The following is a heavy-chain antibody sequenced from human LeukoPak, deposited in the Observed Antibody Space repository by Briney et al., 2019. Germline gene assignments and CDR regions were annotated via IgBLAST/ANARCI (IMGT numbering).Heavy chain of an antibody. V-gene: IGHV4-38-2*01. Sequence: SETLSLTCAVSGYSISSGYYWGWIRPPPGKEHEWIGSIYNSGSTYYNPSLKRRVTISVDTSKNQFSLKLSSVTAADTAVYYCARQWSTLSGSYYNVDFDYWGQGTLVTVSS. CDR3: ARQWSTLSGSYYNVDFDY. J-gene: IGHJ4*02. CDR1: GYSISSGYY. CDR2: IYNSGST. D-gene: IGHD3-10*01.